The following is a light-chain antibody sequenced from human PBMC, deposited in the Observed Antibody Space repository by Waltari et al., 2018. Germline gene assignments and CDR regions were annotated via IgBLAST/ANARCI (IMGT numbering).Light chain of an antibody. CDR3: QQYNSYSLLT. V-gene: IGKV1-5*03. CDR2: KAS. CDR1: QSISNW. Sequence: DIQMTQSPSTLPASVGDRVTITCRASQSISNWLAWYQQKPGKAPKILIYKASTLESGVPSRFSGSGSGTEFTLTISSLQPDDFATYYCQQYNSYSLLTFGGGTKVEIK. J-gene: IGKJ4*01.